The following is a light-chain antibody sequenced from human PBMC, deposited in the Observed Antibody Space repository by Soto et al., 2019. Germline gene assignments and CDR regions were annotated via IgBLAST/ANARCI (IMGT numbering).Light chain of an antibody. CDR1: SSNIGTNY. V-gene: IGLV1-47*02. Sequence: QSVLTQPPSASGTPGQRVTISCSGSSSNIGTNYVYWYQQLPGTAPKLLIYSNNHRPSGVPDRFSGSKSGTSASLAISGLRSEDETDYYCATWDDSLSGVVFGGGTKLTVL. J-gene: IGLJ2*01. CDR2: SNN. CDR3: ATWDDSLSGVV.